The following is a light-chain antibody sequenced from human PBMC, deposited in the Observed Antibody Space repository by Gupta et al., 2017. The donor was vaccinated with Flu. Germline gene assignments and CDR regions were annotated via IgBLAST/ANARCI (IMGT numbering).Light chain of an antibody. CDR2: AAS. J-gene: IGKJ2*02. V-gene: IGKV1-39*01. CDR3: QQSYSTPRT. CDR1: QSISSY. Sequence: IQMTQSPSSLSASVGDRVTITCRASQSISSYLNWYQQKPGKAPKLLIYAASSLQSGGPARFSGSGAGTDFTLTISSLQPEDFATYYCQQSYSTPRTFGQGTKLEIK.